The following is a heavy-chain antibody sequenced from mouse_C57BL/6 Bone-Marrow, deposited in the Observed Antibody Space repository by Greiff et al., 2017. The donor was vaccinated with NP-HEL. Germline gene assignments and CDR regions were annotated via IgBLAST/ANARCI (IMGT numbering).Heavy chain of an antibody. CDR2: IYPGSGST. CDR3: ARGGGYQYYFGY. CDR1: GYTFTSYW. D-gene: IGHD2-2*01. J-gene: IGHJ2*01. Sequence: QVQLQQPGAELVKPGASVKMSCKASGYTFTSYWITWVKQRPGQGLEWIGDIYPGSGSTNYNEKFKSKATLTVDTSSSTAYMQLSSLTSEDSAVYYGARGGGYQYYFGYWGQGTTLTVSS. V-gene: IGHV1-55*01.